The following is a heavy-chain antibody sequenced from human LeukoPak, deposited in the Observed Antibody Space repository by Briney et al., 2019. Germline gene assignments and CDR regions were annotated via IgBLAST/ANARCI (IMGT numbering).Heavy chain of an antibody. Sequence: PSETLSLTCAVYGGSFSGYYWSWIRQPPGEGLEWIGEINHSGSTNYNPSLKSRVTISVDTSKNQFSLKLSSVTAADTAVYYCACNPAYCSSTSCYQSAFDIWGQGTMVTVSS. D-gene: IGHD2-2*01. V-gene: IGHV4-34*01. CDR3: ACNPAYCSSTSCYQSAFDI. CDR2: INHSGST. CDR1: GGSFSGYY. J-gene: IGHJ3*02.